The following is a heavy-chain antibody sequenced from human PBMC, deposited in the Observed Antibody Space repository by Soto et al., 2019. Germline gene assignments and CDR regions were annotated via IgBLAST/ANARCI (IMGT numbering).Heavy chain of an antibody. J-gene: IGHJ6*02. CDR3: ARLSYPDYYYYGMDV. CDR2: IYPGDSDT. Sequence: HMPGKGLEWMGIIYPGDSDTRYSPSFQGQVTISADKSISTAYLQWSSLKASDTAMYYCARLSYPDYYYYGMDVWGQGTTVTVSS. V-gene: IGHV5-51*01. D-gene: IGHD1-26*01.